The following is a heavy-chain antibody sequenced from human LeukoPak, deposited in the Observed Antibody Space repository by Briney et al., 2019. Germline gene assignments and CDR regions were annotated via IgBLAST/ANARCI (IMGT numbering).Heavy chain of an antibody. J-gene: IGHJ6*03. CDR1: GYTLTELS. Sequence: ASVKVSCKVSGYTLTELSMHWVRQAPGKGLEWMGGFDPEDGETIYAQKFQGRVTMTEDTSTDTAYMELSSLRSEDTAVYYCARERSGYDHYHYYYYMDVWGKGSTVTVSS. D-gene: IGHD5-12*01. CDR3: ARERSGYDHYHYYYYMDV. V-gene: IGHV1-24*01. CDR2: FDPEDGET.